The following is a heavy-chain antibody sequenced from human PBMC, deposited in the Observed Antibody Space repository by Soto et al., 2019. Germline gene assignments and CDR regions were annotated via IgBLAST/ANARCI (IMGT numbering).Heavy chain of an antibody. Sequence: QVQLVQSGAEVKKPGASVKVSCKASGYTFTSYAMHWVRQATGQRLEWMGWINAGNGNTKYSQKFRGRVTITRDTSASTAYMELSSLRSEDTAVYYCARIDRLNAFDIWGQGTMVTVSS. CDR2: INAGNGNT. V-gene: IGHV1-3*01. D-gene: IGHD3-22*01. CDR1: GYTFTSYA. J-gene: IGHJ3*02. CDR3: ARIDRLNAFDI.